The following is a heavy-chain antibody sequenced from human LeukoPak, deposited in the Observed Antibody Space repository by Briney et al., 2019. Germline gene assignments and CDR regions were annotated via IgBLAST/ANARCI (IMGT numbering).Heavy chain of an antibody. D-gene: IGHD3-22*01. CDR3: AKEVYYYDSSGYYWRYFDY. CDR1: GFTFSSDA. J-gene: IGHJ4*02. Sequence: GGSLRLSCVASGFTFSSDAMSGVRRGPGKGLGRVSSISDRGGRRYYADSVKGRFTISRDNSKNTLYLQMNSLRAEDTAVYYCAKEVYYYDSSGYYWRYFDYWGQGTLVTVSS. V-gene: IGHV3-23*01. CDR2: ISDRGGRR.